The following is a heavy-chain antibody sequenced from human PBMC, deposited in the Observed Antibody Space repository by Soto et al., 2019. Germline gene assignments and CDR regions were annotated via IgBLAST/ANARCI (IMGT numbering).Heavy chain of an antibody. V-gene: IGHV3-9*01. J-gene: IGHJ6*03. CDR1: GFTFDDYA. Sequence: GGSLRLSCAASGFTFDDYAMHWVRQAPGKGLEWVSGISWNSGSIGYADSVKGRFTISRDNAKNSLYLQMNSLRAEDTALYYCAKDGGPQGVVVPAAIFYYYMDVWGKGTTVTVSS. CDR2: ISWNSGSI. D-gene: IGHD2-2*01. CDR3: AKDGGPQGVVVPAAIFYYYMDV.